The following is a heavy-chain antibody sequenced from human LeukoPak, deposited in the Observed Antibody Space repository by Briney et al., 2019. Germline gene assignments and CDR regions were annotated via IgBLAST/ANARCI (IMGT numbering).Heavy chain of an antibody. J-gene: IGHJ4*02. CDR3: ARHARITMVRGRPFDY. V-gene: IGHV4-34*01. D-gene: IGHD3-10*01. Sequence: SETLSLTCAVYGGSFSGYYWSWIRQPPGKGLEWIGEINHSGSTNYNPSLKSRVTISVDTSKNQFSLKLSSVTAADTAVYCCARHARITMVRGRPFDYWGQGTLVTVSS. CDR2: INHSGST. CDR1: GGSFSGYY.